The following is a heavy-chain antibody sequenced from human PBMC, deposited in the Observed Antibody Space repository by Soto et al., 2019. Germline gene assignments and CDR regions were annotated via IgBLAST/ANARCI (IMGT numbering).Heavy chain of an antibody. Sequence: ASVKVSCKTSGYTFTDYYMHWVRQAPGQGLEWMGWINPKSGDTNYAQKFQGRVTMTRDTSISTASMELSRLRSDDTAVYYCASFYYDTSDYQNYFDYWGQETLVTVS. CDR3: ASFYYDTSDYQNYFDY. J-gene: IGHJ4*02. CDR1: GYTFTDYY. CDR2: INPKSGDT. D-gene: IGHD3-22*01. V-gene: IGHV1-2*02.